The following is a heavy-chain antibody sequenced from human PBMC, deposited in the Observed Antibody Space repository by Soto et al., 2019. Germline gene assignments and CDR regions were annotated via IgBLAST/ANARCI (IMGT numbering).Heavy chain of an antibody. CDR2: IYYSGST. Sequence: QVQLQESGPGLVKPSQTLSLTCTVSGGSISSGGYYWSWIRQHPGKGLEWIGYIYYSGSTYYNPSLKSRVTISVDTSKNQVSLKLSSVTAADTAVYYCARDSHSSGWNYYYGMDVWGQGTTVTVSS. V-gene: IGHV4-31*03. J-gene: IGHJ6*02. D-gene: IGHD6-19*01. CDR3: ARDSHSSGWNYYYGMDV. CDR1: GGSISSGGYY.